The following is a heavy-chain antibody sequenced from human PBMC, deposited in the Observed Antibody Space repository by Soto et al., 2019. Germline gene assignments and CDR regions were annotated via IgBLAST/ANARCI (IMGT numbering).Heavy chain of an antibody. J-gene: IGHJ6*02. CDR2: ISAYNGNT. D-gene: IGHD5-12*01. CDR1: GYTFTSYG. CDR3: ARLRIVATQDSYYYYGMDV. Sequence: GASVKVSCKASGYTFTSYGISWVRQAPGQGLEWMGWISAYNGNTNYAQKLQGRVTMTTDTSTSTAYMELRSLRSDDTAVYYCARLRIVATQDSYYYYGMDVWGQGTTVTVSS. V-gene: IGHV1-18*04.